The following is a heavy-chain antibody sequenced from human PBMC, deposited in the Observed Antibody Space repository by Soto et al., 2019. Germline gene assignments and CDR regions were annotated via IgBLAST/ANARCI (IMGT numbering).Heavy chain of an antibody. V-gene: IGHV3-15*07. J-gene: IGHJ6*02. CDR3: TTGSVEGV. CDR1: GFSFSNAW. CDR2: IKRKIDGEAT. Sequence: EVQLVESGGGLVKPGGPLRLSCAASGFSFSNAWMNWVRQAPGKGLEWVGRIKRKIDGEATDYAAPVKGRFTVSRDDSKSALYLHMNSLKGDDTAVYYCTTGSVEGVWGQGTTVTVSS. D-gene: IGHD2-15*01.